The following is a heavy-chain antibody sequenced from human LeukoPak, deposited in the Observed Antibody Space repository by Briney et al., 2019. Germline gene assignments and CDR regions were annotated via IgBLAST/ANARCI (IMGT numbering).Heavy chain of an antibody. Sequence: GGSLRLSCAASGFTFDDYAMHWVRQAPGKGLEWVSGISWNSGSIAYADSVKGRFTISRDNAKNSLYLQMNSLRAEDTALYYCATTEFDYWGQGTLVTVSS. CDR2: ISWNSGSI. V-gene: IGHV3-9*01. CDR3: ATTEFDY. CDR1: GFTFDDYA. J-gene: IGHJ4*02. D-gene: IGHD4-11*01.